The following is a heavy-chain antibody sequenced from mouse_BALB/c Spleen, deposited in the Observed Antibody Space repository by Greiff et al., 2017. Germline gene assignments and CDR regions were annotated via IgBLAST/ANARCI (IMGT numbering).Heavy chain of an antibody. CDR3: GRDDNGNDGDAMDD. CDR1: GFSLTSYD. J-gene: IGHJ4*01. CDR2: IWTGGGT. V-gene: IGHV2-9-2*01. Sequence: QVQLKESGPGLVAPSQSLSITCTVSGFSLTSYDISWIRQPPGKGLEWLGVIWTGGGTNYNSAFMSRLSISKDNSKSQVFLKMNSLQTDDTDIYYCGRDDNGNDGDAMDDWGQGNSVTGSS. D-gene: IGHD2-2*01.